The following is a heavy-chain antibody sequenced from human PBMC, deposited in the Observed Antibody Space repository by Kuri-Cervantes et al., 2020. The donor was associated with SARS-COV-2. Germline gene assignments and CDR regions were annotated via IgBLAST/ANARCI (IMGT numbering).Heavy chain of an antibody. CDR3: ATAPLIRFLEWFRFDY. V-gene: IGHV1-24*01. CDR1: GYTLTELS. CDR2: FDPEDGET. Sequence: ASVKVSCKVSGYTLTELSMHWVRQAPGKGLEWMGGFDPEDGETIYAQKFQGRVTMTEDTSTDTAYMELSSLRSEDTAVYYCATAPLIRFLEWFRFDYWGQGTLVTVSS. J-gene: IGHJ4*02. D-gene: IGHD3-3*01.